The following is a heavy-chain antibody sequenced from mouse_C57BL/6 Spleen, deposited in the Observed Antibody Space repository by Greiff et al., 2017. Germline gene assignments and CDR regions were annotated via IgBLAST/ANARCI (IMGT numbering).Heavy chain of an antibody. D-gene: IGHD2-3*01. J-gene: IGHJ4*01. CDR1: GFTFSSYA. CDR3: ARVDDGYPLYYYAMDY. Sequence: EVKLMESGGGLVKPGGSLKLSCAASGFTFSSYAMSWVRQTPEKRLEWVVTISDGGSYTYYPDNVKGRFTISRDNAKNNLYLQMSHLKSEDTAMYYCARVDDGYPLYYYAMDYWGQGTSVTVSS. CDR2: ISDGGSYT. V-gene: IGHV5-4*03.